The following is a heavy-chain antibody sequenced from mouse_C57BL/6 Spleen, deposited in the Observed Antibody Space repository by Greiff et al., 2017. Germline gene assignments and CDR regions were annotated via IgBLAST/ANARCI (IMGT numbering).Heavy chain of an antibody. CDR3: ARQDGYYGRYYAMDY. V-gene: IGHV2-9-1*01. CDR2: IWTGGGT. CDR1: GFSLTSSA. D-gene: IGHD2-3*01. J-gene: IGHJ4*01. Sequence: VKLVESGPGLVAPSQSLSITCTVSGFSLTSSAISWVRQPPGKGLEWLGVIWTGGGTNYNSALKSRLSTSKDNSKSQVFLKMNSLQTDDTARYYGARQDGYYGRYYAMDYWGQGTSVTVSS.